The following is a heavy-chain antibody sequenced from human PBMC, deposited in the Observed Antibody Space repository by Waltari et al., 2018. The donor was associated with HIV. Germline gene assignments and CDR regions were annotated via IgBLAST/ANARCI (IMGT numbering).Heavy chain of an antibody. D-gene: IGHD1-1*01. CDR1: Y. V-gene: IGHV4-34*01. CDR3: ARGPSLRAFRGNLYFNSSLDV. CDR2: IDQSGAS. Sequence: YWTWVRHSPGKGLEWIGEIDQSGASRFNPSLKRRITISMDTSRSHFALKLSPVSPADTAVYYCARGPSLRAFRGNLYFNSSLDVWGQGTTVTVSS. J-gene: IGHJ6*02.